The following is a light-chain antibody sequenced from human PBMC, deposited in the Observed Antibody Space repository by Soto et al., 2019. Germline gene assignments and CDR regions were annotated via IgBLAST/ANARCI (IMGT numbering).Light chain of an antibody. CDR1: QSIGGW. CDR2: DAS. J-gene: IGKJ2*01. CDR3: QHYHSYPYT. Sequence: DIQMTQSPSTLSASVGDRVTITCRASQSIGGWLAWYHQRPGKAPRLLIYDASSVESGVPSRFSGSRSGTKFTLAISSLQPEDFATYYCQHYHSYPYTFGQGTKLEIK. V-gene: IGKV1-5*01.